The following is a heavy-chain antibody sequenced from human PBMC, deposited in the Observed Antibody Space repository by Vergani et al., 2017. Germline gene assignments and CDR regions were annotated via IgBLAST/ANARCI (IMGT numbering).Heavy chain of an antibody. Sequence: QITLKESGATLVKPTQTLTLTCTFSGFSLSTSGVGVGWIRQPPGKALEWLALIYWNDDKRYSPSLKSRLTITKDTSKNQVVLTMTNMDPVDTATYYCADTHGYSYVGDFDYWGQGTLVTVSS. CDR1: GFSLSTSGVG. CDR3: ADTHGYSYVGDFDY. CDR2: IYWNDDK. D-gene: IGHD5-24*01. V-gene: IGHV2-5*01. J-gene: IGHJ4*02.